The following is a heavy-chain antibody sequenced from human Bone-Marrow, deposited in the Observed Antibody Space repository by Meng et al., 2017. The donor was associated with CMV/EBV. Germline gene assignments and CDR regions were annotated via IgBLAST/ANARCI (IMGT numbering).Heavy chain of an antibody. CDR3: AKPGRGLVDDLIYYFGMED. Sequence: GESLKISCAASAFSFSDYYMNWVRQAPGKGLEWVSSISSSSSYIYYADSVKGRFTISRDNAKNSLYLQMNSLRAEDTAVYYCAKPGRGLVDDLIYYFGMEDCGQGTTVTVSS. V-gene: IGHV3-21*01. D-gene: IGHD2-15*01. J-gene: IGHJ6*02. CDR2: ISSSSSYI. CDR1: AFSFSDYY.